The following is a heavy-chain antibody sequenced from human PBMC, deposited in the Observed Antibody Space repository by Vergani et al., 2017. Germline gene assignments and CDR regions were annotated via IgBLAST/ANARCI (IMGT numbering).Heavy chain of an antibody. CDR1: GYTFTSYY. CDR3: ARHLDY. CDR2: INPSGGST. Sequence: QVQLVQSGAEVKKPGASVKVSCKASGYTFTSYYMHWVRQAPGQGLEWMGIINPSGGSTNYARKFQGRVTMTRDTSITTAYMELRSLRSDDTAVYYCARHLDYWGQGTLVTVSS. J-gene: IGHJ4*02. V-gene: IGHV1-46*01.